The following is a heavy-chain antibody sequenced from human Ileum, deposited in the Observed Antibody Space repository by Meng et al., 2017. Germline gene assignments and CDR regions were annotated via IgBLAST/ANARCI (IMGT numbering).Heavy chain of an antibody. Sequence: GESLKISCAASGFNFTNFWMTWVRQTPGKGLEWVAIINQDGSQQTYLDSVKGRFTISRDNAKKSLYLQMNSLRAEDTAVYYCARGSGWVFDNWGQGTLVTVSS. V-gene: IGHV3-7*01. CDR3: ARGSGWVFDN. D-gene: IGHD1-26*01. J-gene: IGHJ4*02. CDR1: GFNFTNFW. CDR2: INQDGSQQ.